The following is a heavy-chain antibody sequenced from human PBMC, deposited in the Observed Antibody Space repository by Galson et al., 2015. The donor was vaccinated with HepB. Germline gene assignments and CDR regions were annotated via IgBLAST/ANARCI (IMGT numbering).Heavy chain of an antibody. CDR3: ARRRGYSGYDLWMGYFDY. Sequence: SVKVSCKASGYTFTSYDINWVRQATGQGLEWMGWMNPNSGNTGYAQKFQGRVTMTRNTSISTAYMELSSLRSEDTAVYYCARRRGYSGYDLWMGYFDYWGQGTLVTVSS. D-gene: IGHD5-12*01. CDR1: GYTFTSYD. CDR2: MNPNSGNT. J-gene: IGHJ4*02. V-gene: IGHV1-8*01.